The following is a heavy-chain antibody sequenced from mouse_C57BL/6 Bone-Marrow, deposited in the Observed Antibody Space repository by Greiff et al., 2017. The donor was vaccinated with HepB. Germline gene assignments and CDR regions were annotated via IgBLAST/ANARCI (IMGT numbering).Heavy chain of an antibody. Sequence: EVQGVESGPGLAKPSQTLSLTCSVTGYSITSDYWNWLRKFPGNKLEYMGYISYSGSTYYNPSLKSRISITRDTSKNQYYLQLNSVTTEDTATYYCARSMGGGWYFDVWGTGTTVTVSS. CDR2: ISYSGST. CDR1: GYSITSDY. CDR3: ARSMGGGWYFDV. V-gene: IGHV3-8*01. J-gene: IGHJ1*03.